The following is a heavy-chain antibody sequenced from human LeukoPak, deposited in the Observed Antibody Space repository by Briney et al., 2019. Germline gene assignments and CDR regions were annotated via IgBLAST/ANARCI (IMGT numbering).Heavy chain of an antibody. D-gene: IGHD6-6*01. J-gene: IGHJ5*02. CDR3: ARDVAARPRWFAP. V-gene: IGHV3-21*01. Sequence: GGSLRLSCAASGFTFSSYSMSWVRQAPGKGLEWVSFISSSSNYLYYANSVKGRFTISRDNAKNSLYLQMNSLRAEDTAVYYCARDVAARPRWFAPWGQGTLVTVSS. CDR1: GFTFSSYS. CDR2: ISSSSNYL.